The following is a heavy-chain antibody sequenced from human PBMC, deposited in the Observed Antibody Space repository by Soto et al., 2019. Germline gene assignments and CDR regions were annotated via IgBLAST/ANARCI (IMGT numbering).Heavy chain of an antibody. D-gene: IGHD6-13*01. J-gene: IGHJ4*02. V-gene: IGHV1-69*01. Sequence: QAQVVQSGAEVRKPGSSVKLSCKASEGTFNSYAIAWVRQAPGQGLEWMGGIIPYYNTLNYAQKFQDRVTITADDSTNTVYMELSSLRSDDTAGYFGASGASRWYPYFFDSWAQGTLVTVSS. CDR2: IIPYYNTL. CDR1: EGTFNSYA. CDR3: ASGASRWYPYFFDS.